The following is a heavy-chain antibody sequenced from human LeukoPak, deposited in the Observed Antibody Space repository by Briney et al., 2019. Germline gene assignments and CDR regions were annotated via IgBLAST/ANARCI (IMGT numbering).Heavy chain of an antibody. V-gene: IGHV3-23*01. J-gene: IGHJ6*03. CDR3: ARDRGRYYMDV. CDR2: ISGSGGIT. CDR1: GFTFSSYA. D-gene: IGHD6-25*01. Sequence: PGGSLRLSCAASGFTFSSYAMSWVRQAPGRGLEWVSAISGSGGITSYADSVKGRFTISRENAKNSLYLQMNSLRAGDTAVYYCARDRGRYYMDVWGKGTTVTISS.